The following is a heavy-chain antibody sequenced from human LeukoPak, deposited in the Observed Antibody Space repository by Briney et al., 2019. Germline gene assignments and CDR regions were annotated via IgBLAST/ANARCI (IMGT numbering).Heavy chain of an antibody. CDR2: INPSGGST. D-gene: IGHD3-22*01. V-gene: IGHV1-46*01. CDR1: GYTFTSYY. Sequence: ASVKVSCKASGYTFTSYYMHWVRQAPGQGLEWMGIINPSGGSTSYAQKFQGRVTMTRDTSTSTVYMELSSLRSEDTAVYYCARDQSGVITLYYFDYWGQGTLVIVSS. J-gene: IGHJ4*02. CDR3: ARDQSGVITLYYFDY.